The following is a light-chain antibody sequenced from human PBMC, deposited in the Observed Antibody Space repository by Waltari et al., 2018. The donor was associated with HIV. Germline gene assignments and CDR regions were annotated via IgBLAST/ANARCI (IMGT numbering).Light chain of an antibody. CDR3: QQYSNIPWT. Sequence: DIQMTQSPSSLSASVGDTVTITCRAGQDIRNSVAWYQQKPGKAPKLLVFAVSRLDTGVPSRFSGGGSGTDYTLTISSLQPEDFATYHCQQYSNIPWTFGQGTTVDIK. J-gene: IGKJ1*01. CDR2: AVS. CDR1: QDIRNS. V-gene: IGKV1-NL1*01.